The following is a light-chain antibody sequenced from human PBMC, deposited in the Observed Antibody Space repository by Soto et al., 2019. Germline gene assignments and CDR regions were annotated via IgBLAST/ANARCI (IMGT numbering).Light chain of an antibody. CDR3: QQYYEWPRGT. CDR2: SAS. V-gene: IGKV3-15*01. Sequence: EIVMTQSPATLSVSPGERPTLSCRASQSVSSNLAWYQQRPGQAPRLLIYSASTRATGIPARFSGSGSGTEFTLTISSLQSGDAAVYYCQQYYEWPRGTFGQGTKVDIK. J-gene: IGKJ1*01. CDR1: QSVSSN.